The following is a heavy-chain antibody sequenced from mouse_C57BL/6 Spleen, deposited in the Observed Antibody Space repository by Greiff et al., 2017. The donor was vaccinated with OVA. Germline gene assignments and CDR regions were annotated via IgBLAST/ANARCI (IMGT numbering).Heavy chain of an antibody. V-gene: IGHV1-54*01. D-gene: IGHD1-1*01. Sequence: QVQLQQSGAELVRPGTSVKVSCKASGYAFTNYLIAWVKQRPGQGLEWIGVINPGSGGTNYNEKFKGKATLTVDKSSSTAYMQLSSLTSEDSAVYCCARSLITTGCFDYWGQGTTLTVSS. CDR2: INPGSGGT. CDR3: ARSLITTGCFDY. J-gene: IGHJ2*01. CDR1: GYAFTNYL.